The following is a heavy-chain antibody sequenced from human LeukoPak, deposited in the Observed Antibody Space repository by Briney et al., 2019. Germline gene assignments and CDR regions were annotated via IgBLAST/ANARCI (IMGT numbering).Heavy chain of an antibody. CDR1: GYSISSGYY. Sequence: PSETLSLTCNVSGYSISSGYYWGWIRPPPGKALEWIGTTFHSGSPNYNPSLKSRVTISIDTSKNQFSLKLSSVTAADTAFYYCARDAGGDFDYWGQGTLVTVSS. CDR2: TFHSGSP. D-gene: IGHD2-21*01. CDR3: ARDAGGDFDY. J-gene: IGHJ4*02. V-gene: IGHV4-38-2*02.